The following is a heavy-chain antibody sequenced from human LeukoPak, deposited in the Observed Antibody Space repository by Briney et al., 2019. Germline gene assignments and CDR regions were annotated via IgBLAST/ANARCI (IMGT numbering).Heavy chain of an antibody. J-gene: IGHJ5*02. CDR3: ARERNYYGSGSYYNDWRENNIFDP. V-gene: IGHV4-59*01. CDR1: GGSISSYY. D-gene: IGHD3-10*01. Sequence: SETLSLTCTVSGGSISSYYWSWIRRPPGKGLEWIGYIYYSGSTNYNPSLKSRVTISVDTSKNQFSLKLSSVTAADTAVYYCARERNYYGSGSYYNDWRENNIFDPWGQGTLVTVSS. CDR2: IYYSGST.